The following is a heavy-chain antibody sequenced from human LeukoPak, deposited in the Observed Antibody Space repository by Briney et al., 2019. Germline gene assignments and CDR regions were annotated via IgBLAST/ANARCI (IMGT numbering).Heavy chain of an antibody. J-gene: IGHJ4*02. CDR2: INTDGGDT. D-gene: IGHD1-26*01. CDR3: ARDEKIVGASGQDY. Sequence: PGESLRLSCAASGFTFGSYWMHWARQAPGKGLVWVSRINTDGGDTIYADSVKGRFTISRDNAKNTLFLQMNSLRAEDTAVYYCARDEKIVGASGQDYWGQGTLVTVSS. V-gene: IGHV3-74*01. CDR1: GFTFGSYW.